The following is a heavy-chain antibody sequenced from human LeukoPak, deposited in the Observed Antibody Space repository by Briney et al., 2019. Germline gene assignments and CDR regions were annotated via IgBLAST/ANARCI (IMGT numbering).Heavy chain of an antibody. Sequence: SVKVSCKASGFTFTISAVQWVRQARGQRLEWIGWIVVGSGNTNYAQKFQERVTITRDMSTSTAYMELSSLRSEDTAVYYCAAPTYYYDRSEERDWFDPWGQGTLVTVSS. CDR3: AAPTYYYDRSEERDWFDP. CDR2: IVVGSGNT. CDR1: GFTFTISA. V-gene: IGHV1-58*01. D-gene: IGHD3-22*01. J-gene: IGHJ5*02.